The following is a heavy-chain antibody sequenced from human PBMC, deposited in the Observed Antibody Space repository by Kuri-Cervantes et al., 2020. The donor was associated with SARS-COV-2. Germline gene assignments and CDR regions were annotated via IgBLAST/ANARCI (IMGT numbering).Heavy chain of an antibody. CDR1: GFAFSDYA. V-gene: IGHV3-23*01. CDR3: AKSLDRIGHAMGPFDS. J-gene: IGHJ4*02. Sequence: GESLKISCAASGFAFSDYAVSWVRQAPGKGLEWVSAISGPGASSYYADSVRGRFTISRDNSKNTLNLQMNSLRAEDTAVYYCAKSLDRIGHAMGPFDSWGRGTVVTVSS. CDR2: ISGPGASS. D-gene: IGHD3/OR15-3a*01.